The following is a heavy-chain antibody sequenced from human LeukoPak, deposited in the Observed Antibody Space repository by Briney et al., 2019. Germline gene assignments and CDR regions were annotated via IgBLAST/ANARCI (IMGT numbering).Heavy chain of an antibody. D-gene: IGHD2-15*01. V-gene: IGHV4-61*02. CDR3: ARDKLGYCSGGSCYVYGG. Sequence: SETLSLTCTVSGGSISSGSYYWSWIRQPAGKGLEWIGRIYTSGSTNYNPSLKSRVTISVDTSKNQFSLKLSSVTAADTAVYYCARDKLGYCSGGSCYVYGGWGQGTLVTVSS. J-gene: IGHJ4*02. CDR2: IYTSGST. CDR1: GGSISSGSYY.